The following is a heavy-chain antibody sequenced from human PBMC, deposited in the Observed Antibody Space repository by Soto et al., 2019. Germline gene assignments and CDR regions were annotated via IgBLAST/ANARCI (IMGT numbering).Heavy chain of an antibody. Sequence: PVGSLTLACSASGFTFSRFSMHWVRHAPGKGLAWVAVISYDGNNKHFAESVKGRFSISRDDSKNTVYLEMNNLRGDDSAVYYYATDPGMVFPYYHKCLELSGKPTTGTFSS. V-gene: IGHV3-30-3*01. J-gene: IGHJ6*04. CDR2: ISYDGNNK. CDR3: ATDPGMVFPYYHKCLEL. D-gene: IGHD1-1*01. CDR1: GFTFSRFS.